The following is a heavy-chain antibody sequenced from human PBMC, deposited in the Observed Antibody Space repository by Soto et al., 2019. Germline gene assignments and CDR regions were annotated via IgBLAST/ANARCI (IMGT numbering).Heavy chain of an antibody. V-gene: IGHV3-15*01. CDR2: IKSKTDGGTT. CDR3: TTDLPPYYDFWSGYHNLDYMDV. CDR1: GFTFSNAW. Sequence: EVQLVESGGGLVKPGGSLRLSCAASGFTFSNAWMSWVRQAPGKGLEWVGRIKSKTDGGTTDYAAPVKGRFTISRDDSKNTLYLQMNSLKTEDTAVYYCTTDLPPYYDFWSGYHNLDYMDVWGKGTTVTVSS. J-gene: IGHJ6*03. D-gene: IGHD3-3*01.